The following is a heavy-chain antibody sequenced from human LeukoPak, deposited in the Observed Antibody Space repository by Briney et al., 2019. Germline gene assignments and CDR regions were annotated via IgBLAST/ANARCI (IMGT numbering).Heavy chain of an antibody. CDR2: FDPEDGET. CDR3: ATSIAVAVFAYYYGMDV. D-gene: IGHD6-19*01. CDR1: GYTLTELS. J-gene: IGHJ6*02. Sequence: GASVKVSCKVSGYTLTELSMHWVRQAPGKGLEWMGGFDPEDGETICAQKFQGRVTMTEDTSTDTAYMELSSLRSEDTAVYYCATSIAVAVFAYYYGMDVWGQGTTVTVSS. V-gene: IGHV1-24*01.